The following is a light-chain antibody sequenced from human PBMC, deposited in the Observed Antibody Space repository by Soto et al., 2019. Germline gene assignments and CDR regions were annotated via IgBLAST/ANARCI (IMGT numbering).Light chain of an antibody. CDR2: AAS. CDR1: QSISSY. CDR3: QQYDNLPR. Sequence: DIQMTQSPSSLSASVGDRVTITCRASQSISSYLNWYQQKPGKAPKLLIYAASSLQSGVPSRFSGSGSGTDFTFTIHSLQPEDIATYYCQQYDNLPRFGPGTKVDIK. J-gene: IGKJ3*01. V-gene: IGKV1-33*01.